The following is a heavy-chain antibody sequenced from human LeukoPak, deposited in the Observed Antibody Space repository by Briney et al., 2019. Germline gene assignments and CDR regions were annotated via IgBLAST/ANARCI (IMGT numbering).Heavy chain of an antibody. CDR3: ARDSSGYFDY. CDR1: GGSISSYY. Sequence: PSEILSLTCTVSGGSISSYYWSWIRQPPGKGLEWIGYIYYSGSTNYNPSLKSRVTISVDTSKNQFSLKLSSVTAADTAVYYCARDSSGYFDYWGQGTLVTVSS. V-gene: IGHV4-59*01. J-gene: IGHJ4*02. CDR2: IYYSGST. D-gene: IGHD3-22*01.